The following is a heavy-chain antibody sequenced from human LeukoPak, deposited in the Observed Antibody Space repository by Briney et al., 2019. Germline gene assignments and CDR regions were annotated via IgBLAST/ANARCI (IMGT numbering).Heavy chain of an antibody. CDR1: GFTFSSYS. V-gene: IGHV3-21*01. CDR3: ARDLRAALGAFDI. D-gene: IGHD3-10*01. J-gene: IGHJ3*02. Sequence: GGSLRLSCAASGFTFSSYSMNWVRQAPGKGLEWVSSISSSSSYIYYADSVKGRFTISRDNAKNSLYLQMNSLRAEDTAAYYCARDLRAALGAFDIWGQGTMVTVSS. CDR2: ISSSSSYI.